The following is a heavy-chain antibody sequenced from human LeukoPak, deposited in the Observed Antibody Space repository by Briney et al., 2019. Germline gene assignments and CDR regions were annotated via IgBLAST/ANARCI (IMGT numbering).Heavy chain of an antibody. V-gene: IGHV3-30*12. Sequence: GGSLRLSCAASGFTFNNYGMHWVRQAPGKGLEWVAVISYDGSNKYYADSVKGRFTISRDNSKNTLYLQMNSLKTEDTAVYYCTSGVGALDYWGQGALVTASS. CDR3: TSGVGALDY. CDR2: ISYDGSNK. J-gene: IGHJ4*02. D-gene: IGHD1-26*01. CDR1: GFTFNNYG.